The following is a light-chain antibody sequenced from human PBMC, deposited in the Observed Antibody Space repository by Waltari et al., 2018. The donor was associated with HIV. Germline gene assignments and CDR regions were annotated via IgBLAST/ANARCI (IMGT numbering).Light chain of an antibody. CDR1: TSNIGSNY. Sequence: QSVLTQPPSVSWTPGQRLTISCSGSTSNIGSNYVYCYQQLPETAPKLLIYREDQRPSGVPDRFAGSKSGTSASLAINGLRSEDEADYYCAAGADTLSGQGVFGGGTKLTVL. J-gene: IGLJ2*01. CDR3: AAGADTLSGQGV. CDR2: RED. V-gene: IGLV1-47*01.